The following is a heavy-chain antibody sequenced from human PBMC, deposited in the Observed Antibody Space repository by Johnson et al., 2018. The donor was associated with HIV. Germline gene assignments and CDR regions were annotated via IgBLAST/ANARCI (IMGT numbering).Heavy chain of an antibody. Sequence: QVQLVESGGGLVKPGGSLRLSCAAPGLTFSDYYMTWIRQAPGKGLEWVSYISSSGRTMYYADSVKGRFTISRDNAKNSLYLQMNSLRAEDTAVYYCARNGLIPAAKGVAFDIWGHGTTVTVSS. D-gene: IGHD2-2*01. CDR1: GLTFSDYY. CDR2: ISSSGRTM. V-gene: IGHV3-11*01. CDR3: ARNGLIPAAKGVAFDI. J-gene: IGHJ3*02.